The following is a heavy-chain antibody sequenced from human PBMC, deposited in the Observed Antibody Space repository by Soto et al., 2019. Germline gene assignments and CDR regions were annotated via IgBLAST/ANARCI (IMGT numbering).Heavy chain of an antibody. CDR3: ASTIVGAGGY. V-gene: IGHV3-23*01. J-gene: IGHJ4*02. CDR1: GFTFSGYA. Sequence: GGSLRLSCAASGFTFSGYAMSWVRQAPGKGLEWVSAISGSGGSTYYADSVKGRFTISRDNSKNTLYLQMNSLRAEDTAVYYCASTIVGAGGYWGQGTLVTVSS. D-gene: IGHD1-26*01. CDR2: ISGSGGST.